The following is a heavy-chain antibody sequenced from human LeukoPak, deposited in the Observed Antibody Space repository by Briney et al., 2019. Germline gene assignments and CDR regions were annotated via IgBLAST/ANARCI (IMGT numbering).Heavy chain of an antibody. CDR2: INHSGST. CDR3: ARPAPGGTAMSRFDY. Sequence: SETLSLTCAVYVGSFSGYYWSWIRHPPRKGLEWIGEINHSGSTNYNPSLKSRVTTSVDPTKNQVSLKLTSVTAADTAVYYCARPAPGGTAMSRFDYWGQGTLVTVSS. V-gene: IGHV4-34*01. D-gene: IGHD5-18*01. J-gene: IGHJ4*02. CDR1: VGSFSGYY.